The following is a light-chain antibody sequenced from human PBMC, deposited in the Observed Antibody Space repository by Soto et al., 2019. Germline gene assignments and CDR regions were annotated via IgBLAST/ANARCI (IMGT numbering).Light chain of an antibody. J-gene: IGKJ1*01. CDR3: QHYNSYSEA. V-gene: IGKV1-5*01. CDR2: DAS. Sequence: DIQVTQSPSTLSASVGARVTITCRASQTIYTWLAWYQHKPGKAPKLLIYDASSLESGVPSRFSGRGSGTDFTLTISSLQPDDFATYYCQHYNSYSEAFGQGTKV. CDR1: QTIYTW.